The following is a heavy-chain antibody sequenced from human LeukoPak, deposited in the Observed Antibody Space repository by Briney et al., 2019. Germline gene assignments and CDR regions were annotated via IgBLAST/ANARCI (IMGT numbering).Heavy chain of an antibody. V-gene: IGHV4-59*01. Sequence: PSETLSLTCTVSAGSINSYYWSWLRQPPGQGLEWIVNIYHTVSTNYNPSLSSRVTISIDTAQNQFSLKLTSVTAADTAVYYCARRGRNSSGWQDYLWGQGTLVTVSS. J-gene: IGHJ4*02. D-gene: IGHD6-25*01. CDR2: IYHTVST. CDR1: AGSINSYY. CDR3: ARRGRNSSGWQDYL.